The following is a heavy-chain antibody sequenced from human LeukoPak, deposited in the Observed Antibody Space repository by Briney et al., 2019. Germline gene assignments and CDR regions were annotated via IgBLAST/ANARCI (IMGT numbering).Heavy chain of an antibody. Sequence: PGGSLRLSCTASGFIFSSYEMNWVRQAPGKGLEWASYISSSGATKYYADSVKGRFTISRDNAKNSLYLQMNSLRAEDTAVYYCARPLGGSHYYWGQGTLVTVSS. J-gene: IGHJ4*02. D-gene: IGHD1-26*01. CDR1: GFIFSSYE. CDR2: ISSSGATK. CDR3: ARPLGGSHYY. V-gene: IGHV3-48*03.